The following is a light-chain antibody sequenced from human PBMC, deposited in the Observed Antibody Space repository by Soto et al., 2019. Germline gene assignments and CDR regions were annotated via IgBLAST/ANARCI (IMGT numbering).Light chain of an antibody. V-gene: IGKV3-20*01. CDR3: QQYATSPWT. J-gene: IGKJ1*01. CDR2: ASS. Sequence: EIVLTQCPGTLSLSPGERATLSCRASQSVSSKYLAWYQHRPGQAPRLLIYASSRRATGIPDRFSRSGSGKDSTRTIRGLEPQDCALFYCQQYATSPWTFEQGTKVEIK. CDR1: QSVSSKY.